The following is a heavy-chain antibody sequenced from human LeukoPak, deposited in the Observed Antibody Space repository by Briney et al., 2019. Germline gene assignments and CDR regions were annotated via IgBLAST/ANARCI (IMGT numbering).Heavy chain of an antibody. J-gene: IGHJ3*02. V-gene: IGHV3-21*06. D-gene: IGHD6-13*01. CDR2: ISTTSNYI. Sequence: GGSLRLSCAASGFTFSSYNMKWVRQAPGKGLEWVSFISTTSNYIYYADSVKGRFTISRDNAKNSLYLQMNSLRAEDTAVYYCARFLSGNAFDIWGQGTMVTVSS. CDR3: ARFLSGNAFDI. CDR1: GFTFSSYN.